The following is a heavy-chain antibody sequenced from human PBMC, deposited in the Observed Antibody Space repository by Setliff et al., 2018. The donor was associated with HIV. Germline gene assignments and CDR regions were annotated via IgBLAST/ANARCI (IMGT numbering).Heavy chain of an antibody. CDR1: GYTFTSYD. CDR2: MNPNSGNT. D-gene: IGHD1-20*01. CDR3: ASYPNRYNWNDARQDAFYI. J-gene: IGHJ3*02. V-gene: IGHV1-8*01. Sequence: GASVKVSCKASGYTFTSYDINWVRQATGQGLEWMGWMNPNSGNTGYAQKFQGRVTMTRNTSISTAYMELSSLRSEDTAVYYCASYPNRYNWNDARQDAFYIWGQGTMVTVSS.